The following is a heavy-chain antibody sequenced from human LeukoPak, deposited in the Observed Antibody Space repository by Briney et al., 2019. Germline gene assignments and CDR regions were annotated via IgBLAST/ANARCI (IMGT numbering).Heavy chain of an antibody. D-gene: IGHD4/OR15-4a*01. J-gene: IGHJ3*02. Sequence: PGGSLRLSCAASGFTFSSYAMHWVRQAPGKGLEWVAVISYDGSNKYYADSVKGRFTISRDNSKNTLYLQMNSLRAEDTAVYYCARGLLMTIAFDIWGQGTMVTVSS. CDR3: ARGLLMTIAFDI. CDR2: ISYDGSNK. CDR1: GFTFSSYA. V-gene: IGHV3-30-3*01.